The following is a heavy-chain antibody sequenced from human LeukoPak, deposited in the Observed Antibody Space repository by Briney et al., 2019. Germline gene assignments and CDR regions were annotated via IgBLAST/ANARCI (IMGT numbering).Heavy chain of an antibody. V-gene: IGHV7-4-1*02. CDR3: ARGRNAWLDIVVVPAAYANYYYYGMDV. CDR1: GYTFTSYA. CDR2: INTNTGNP. D-gene: IGHD2-2*01. Sequence: ASVKVSCKASGYTFTSYAMNWVRQAPGQGLEWMGWINTNTGNPTYAQGFTGRFVFSLDTSVSTAYLQISSLKAEDTAVYSCARGRNAWLDIVVVPAAYANYYYYGMDVWGQGTTVTVSS. J-gene: IGHJ6*02.